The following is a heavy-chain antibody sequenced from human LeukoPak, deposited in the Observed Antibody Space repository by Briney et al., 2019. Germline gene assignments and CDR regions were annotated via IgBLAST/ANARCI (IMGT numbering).Heavy chain of an antibody. J-gene: IGHJ4*02. CDR3: VRDGPGSGSYYDY. Sequence: SETLSLTCSVSGDSGDSISSSRYSWVWIRQPPGKALEWIGNISYIGDTNYNPSLQGRVTISIDTSKYQFSLKLTSVTAADTAVYYCVRDGPGSGSYYDYWGQGTLVTASS. D-gene: IGHD3-10*01. CDR1: GDSGDSISSSRYS. CDR2: ISYIGDT. V-gene: IGHV4-39*07.